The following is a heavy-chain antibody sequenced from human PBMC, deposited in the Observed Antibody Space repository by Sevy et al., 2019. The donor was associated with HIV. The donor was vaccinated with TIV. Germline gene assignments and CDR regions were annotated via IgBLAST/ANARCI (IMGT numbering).Heavy chain of an antibody. CDR1: GYSFTSYW. V-gene: IGHV5-51*01. D-gene: IGHD4-17*01. CDR2: IYPGDSHT. J-gene: IGHJ4*02. CDR3: ARGTTVTRIDY. Sequence: GESLKISCKGSGYSFTSYWIGWVRQMPGKGLEWMGIIYPGDSHTRYSPSFQGQVTISAHKSISTAYLQWSSLKASDTAMYFCARGTTVTRIDYWGQGTLVTVSS.